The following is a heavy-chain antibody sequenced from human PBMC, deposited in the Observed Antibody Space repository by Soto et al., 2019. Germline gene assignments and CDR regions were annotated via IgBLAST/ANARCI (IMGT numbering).Heavy chain of an antibody. D-gene: IGHD6-25*01. J-gene: IGHJ4*02. CDR3: ARRKERSGPQYFDS. Sequence: ASVKVSCKASGYTFTNFVVPWVLRAPGEGLEWVGWINPYTDTPNYSQKFQGRVTMTRNTSINTAYMELSSLTSEDTAVYFCARRKERSGPQYFDSWGQGTLVTVS. CDR2: INPYTDTP. CDR1: GYTFTNFV. V-gene: IGHV1-8*02.